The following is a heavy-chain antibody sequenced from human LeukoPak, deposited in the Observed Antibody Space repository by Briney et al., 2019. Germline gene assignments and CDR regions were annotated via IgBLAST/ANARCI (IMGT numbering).Heavy chain of an antibody. J-gene: IGHJ4*02. CDR2: INHSGST. CDR3: ARGLNYYDSSGYFH. CDR1: GGSFSGYY. D-gene: IGHD3-22*01. V-gene: IGHV4-34*01. Sequence: SETLSLTCAVYGGSFSGYYWSWIRQPPGKGLEWIGEINHSGSTNYNPSLKSRVTISVDTSKNQFSLKLSSETAADTAVYYCARGLNYYDSSGYFHWGQGTLVTVSS.